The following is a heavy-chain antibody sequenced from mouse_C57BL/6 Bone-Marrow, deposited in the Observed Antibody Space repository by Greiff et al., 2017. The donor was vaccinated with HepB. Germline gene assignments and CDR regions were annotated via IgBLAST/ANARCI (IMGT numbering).Heavy chain of an antibody. V-gene: IGHV1-55*01. J-gene: IGHJ3*01. Sequence: QVQLQQPGAELVKPGASVKMSCKASGYTFTSYWITWVKQRPEQGLEWIGDIYPGSGSTNYNEKFKSKATLTVDTSSSTAYMQLISLTSEDSAVYDCARYGGSIYGFAYWGQGTLVTVSA. CDR1: GYTFTSYW. CDR2: IYPGSGST. D-gene: IGHD1-1*01. CDR3: ARYGGSIYGFAY.